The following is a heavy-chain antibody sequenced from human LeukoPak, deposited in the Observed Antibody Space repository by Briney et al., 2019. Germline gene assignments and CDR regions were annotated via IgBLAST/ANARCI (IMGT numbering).Heavy chain of an antibody. Sequence: ASVKVSCKASGYTFTSYAMHWVRQAPGQRLEWMGWINAGNGNTKHSQKFQGRVTITRDTSASTAYMELSSLRSEDTAVYYCARGVLLWFGEFHNHFDYWGQGTLVTVSS. J-gene: IGHJ4*02. CDR2: INAGNGNT. V-gene: IGHV1-3*01. D-gene: IGHD3-10*01. CDR3: ARGVLLWFGEFHNHFDY. CDR1: GYTFTSYA.